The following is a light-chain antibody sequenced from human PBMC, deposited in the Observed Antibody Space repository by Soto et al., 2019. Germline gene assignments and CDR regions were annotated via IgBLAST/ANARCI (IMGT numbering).Light chain of an antibody. Sequence: EIVMTQSPATLSVSPGERATLSCRASQSVSGYLAWYQQKPGQAPRLLLYGASTRATGIPARCSGSGSGTEFTLTISSLQSEDFAVYYCQQYTNGPPWTFGQGTKVEIK. CDR3: QQYTNGPPWT. V-gene: IGKV3-15*01. CDR2: GAS. J-gene: IGKJ1*01. CDR1: QSVSGY.